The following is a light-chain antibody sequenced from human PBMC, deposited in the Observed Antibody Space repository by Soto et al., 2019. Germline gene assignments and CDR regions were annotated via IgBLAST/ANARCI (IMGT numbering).Light chain of an antibody. CDR3: SSYTSSSLLV. Sequence: QSALTQPASVSGSPGQWITISCTGTSSDVGGYNSVSWYQQHPGKAPKLMIYDVSHRPSGVSDRFSGSKSGNTAALTISGLQAEDEADYYCSSYTSSSLLVFGGGTKVTVL. J-gene: IGLJ2*01. CDR2: DVS. CDR1: SSDVGGYNS. V-gene: IGLV2-14*01.